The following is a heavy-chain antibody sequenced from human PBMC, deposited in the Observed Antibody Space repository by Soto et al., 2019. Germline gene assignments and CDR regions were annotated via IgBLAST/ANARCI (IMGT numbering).Heavy chain of an antibody. D-gene: IGHD5-18*01. CDR1: GLTFTSYS. J-gene: IGHJ4*02. CDR2: ISSSSSTI. V-gene: IGHV3-48*02. Sequence: PGGSLRLSCAASGLTFTSYSMNWVRQAPGKGLEWVSFISSSSSTIYYADSVKGRFTISRDNAKNSLYLQMNSLRDEDTAVYYYARDRGYTYGFDFWGQGALVTVSS. CDR3: ARDRGYTYGFDF.